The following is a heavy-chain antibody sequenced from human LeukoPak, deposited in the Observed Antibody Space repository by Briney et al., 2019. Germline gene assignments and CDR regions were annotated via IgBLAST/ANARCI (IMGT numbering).Heavy chain of an antibody. CDR2: ISYDGSNK. Sequence: GGSLRLSCAASGFTFSSYAMHWVRQAPGKGLEWVAVISYDGSNKYYADSVKGRFTISRDNSKNTLYLQMNSLRAEDTAVYYCARGHYYDFWSIRPRGYYFDYWGQGTLVTVSS. D-gene: IGHD3-3*01. J-gene: IGHJ4*02. V-gene: IGHV3-30*04. CDR3: ARGHYYDFWSIRPRGYYFDY. CDR1: GFTFSSYA.